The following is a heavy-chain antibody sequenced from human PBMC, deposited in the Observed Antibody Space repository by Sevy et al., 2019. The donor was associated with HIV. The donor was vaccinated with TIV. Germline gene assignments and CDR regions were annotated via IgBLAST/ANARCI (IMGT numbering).Heavy chain of an antibody. D-gene: IGHD2-2*02. CDR3: ARDRSSSTSCYRDYYYVMDV. Sequence: GGSLRLSCAASGFTFSSYSMNWVRQAPGKGLEWVSYISSSRSTIYYADSVKGRFTISRDNAKNSLYLQMNSLRAEDTAVYYCARDRSSSTSCYRDYYYVMDVWGQGTTVTVSS. CDR1: GFTFSSYS. J-gene: IGHJ6*02. V-gene: IGHV3-48*01. CDR2: ISSSRSTI.